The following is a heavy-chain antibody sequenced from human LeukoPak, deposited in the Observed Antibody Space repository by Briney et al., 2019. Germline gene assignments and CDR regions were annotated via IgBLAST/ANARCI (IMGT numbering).Heavy chain of an antibody. J-gene: IGHJ4*02. D-gene: IGHD3-22*01. CDR2: IYTSGAT. CDR3: ARNRNYYDSSGYFTSSPLFDY. CDR1: GGSISNFY. V-gene: IGHV4-4*07. Sequence: PSETLSLTCTVSGGSISNFYWSWIRQPAGKGPEWIGRIYTSGATNYNPSLKSRITMSIDTSKNQFSLKLSSVTAADTAVYYCARNRNYYDSSGYFTSSPLFDYWGQGTLVTVSS.